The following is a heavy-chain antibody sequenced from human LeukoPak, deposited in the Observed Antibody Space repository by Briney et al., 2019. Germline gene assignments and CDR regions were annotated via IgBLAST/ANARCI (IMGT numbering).Heavy chain of an antibody. CDR3: TRVGYIDEGIDY. D-gene: IGHD5-24*01. J-gene: IGHJ4*02. CDR2: IKQDGSKK. Sequence: PGGSLRLSCVACGFPFRSYWMTWVRQAPGKGLEWMANIKQDGSKKSYVDSVKGRFTISRDNAKNSLYLQMNSLRAEDTAIYYCTRVGYIDEGIDYWGQGTLVTVSS. V-gene: IGHV3-7*04. CDR1: GFPFRSYW.